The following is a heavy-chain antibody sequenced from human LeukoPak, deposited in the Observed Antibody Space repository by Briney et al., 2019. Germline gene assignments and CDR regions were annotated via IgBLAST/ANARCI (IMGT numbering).Heavy chain of an antibody. CDR2: ISISGGST. CDR3: ANEIRPNDH. CDR1: GFTFSSHA. J-gene: IGHJ4*02. D-gene: IGHD4-17*01. Sequence: GGSLRLSCAASGFTFSSHAMSWVRQAPGKGLEWVSAISISGGSTYYADSVKGRFTISRDNSKNTLYLQMNSLRPEDTAVYYCANEIRPNDHWGQGTLVIVSS. V-gene: IGHV3-23*01.